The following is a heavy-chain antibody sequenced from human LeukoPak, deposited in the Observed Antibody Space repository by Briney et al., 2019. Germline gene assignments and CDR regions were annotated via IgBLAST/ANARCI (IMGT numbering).Heavy chain of an antibody. CDR2: INPSGGST. CDR3: ARDGLATRTGLGY. V-gene: IGHV1-46*01. J-gene: IGHJ4*02. D-gene: IGHD5-24*01. CDR1: GYTFTSYY. Sequence: ASVKVSCKASGYTFTSYYMHWVRQAPGQGLEWMGIINPSGGSTSYAQKFQGRVTLTRDMSTSTVYMELSSLRSEDTAVYYCARDGLATRTGLGYWGQGTLVTVSS.